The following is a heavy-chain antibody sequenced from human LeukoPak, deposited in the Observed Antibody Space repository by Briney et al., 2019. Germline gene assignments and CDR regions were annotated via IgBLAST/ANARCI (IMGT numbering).Heavy chain of an antibody. CDR3: ASLGSGSSPIIDFDY. Sequence: ASVKVSCTASGYTFTNNYLHWVRQAPGQGLEWMGIIDPSGGGTSYAQKFQGRVTMTRDTSTSTVYMELSSLRSEDTAVYYCASLGSGSSPIIDFDYWGQGTLVTVSS. J-gene: IGHJ4*02. CDR1: GYTFTNNY. CDR2: IDPSGGGT. D-gene: IGHD3-10*01. V-gene: IGHV1-46*01.